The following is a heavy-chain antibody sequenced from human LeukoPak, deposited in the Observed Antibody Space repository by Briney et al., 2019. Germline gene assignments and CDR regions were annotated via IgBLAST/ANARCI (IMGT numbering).Heavy chain of an antibody. CDR2: SYYSGST. Sequence: ASETLSLTCTVPGGSMNNYYWNWIRQPPGKGLEWIGYSYYSGSTNYNPSLKSRVNISVDTSKNQFSLNLSSVTAADTAVYYCARLGSVAMPFDYWGQGTLVTVSS. J-gene: IGHJ4*02. CDR3: ARLGSVAMPFDY. D-gene: IGHD2-2*01. CDR1: GGSMNNYY. V-gene: IGHV4-59*08.